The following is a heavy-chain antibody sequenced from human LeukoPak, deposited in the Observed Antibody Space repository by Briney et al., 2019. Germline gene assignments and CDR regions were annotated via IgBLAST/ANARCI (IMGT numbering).Heavy chain of an antibody. CDR1: GFTFSSYA. CDR3: AKGRYSHGTYFDY. V-gene: IGHV3-23*01. CDR2: ISGSGGST. J-gene: IGHJ4*02. Sequence: GGSLRLSCAASGFTFSSYAMSWVRQAPVKGLEWVSAISGSGGSTYYADSVKGRFTISRDNSKNTLYLQMNSLRAEDTAVYYCAKGRYSHGTYFDYWGQGTLVTVSS. D-gene: IGHD4-11*01.